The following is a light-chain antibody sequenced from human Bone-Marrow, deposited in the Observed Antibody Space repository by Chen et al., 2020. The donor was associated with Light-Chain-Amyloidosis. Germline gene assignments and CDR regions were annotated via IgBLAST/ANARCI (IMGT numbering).Light chain of an antibody. CDR1: NIGSTS. CDR3: QVWDRSSDRPV. Sequence: SYVLTQTSSVSVAPGQTATIACGGNNIGSTSVHWYQQTPGLAPLLVVYDDSDRPSGVPARLSGSNSGNTATLTNSSVEAGDESDYYGQVWDRSSDRPVFGGGTKLTVL. J-gene: IGLJ3*02. CDR2: DDS. V-gene: IGLV3-21*02.